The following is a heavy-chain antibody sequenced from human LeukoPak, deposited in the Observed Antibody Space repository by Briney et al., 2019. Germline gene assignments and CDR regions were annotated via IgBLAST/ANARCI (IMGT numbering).Heavy chain of an antibody. V-gene: IGHV3-7*03. Sequence: PGGSLRLSCAASGFTFSSYWMSWVRQAPGKGLEWVANIKQDGSEKYYVDSVKGRFTISRDNAKNSLYLQMNSLRAEDTAVYYCARESATYYYGSGSHTFDYWGQGTLVTVSS. CDR2: IKQDGSEK. J-gene: IGHJ4*02. CDR1: GFTFSSYW. D-gene: IGHD3-10*01. CDR3: ARESATYYYGSGSHTFDY.